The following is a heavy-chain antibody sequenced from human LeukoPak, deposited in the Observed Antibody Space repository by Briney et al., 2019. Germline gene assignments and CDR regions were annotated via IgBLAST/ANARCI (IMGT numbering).Heavy chain of an antibody. CDR2: INSDGSST. V-gene: IGHV3-74*01. CDR3: AKGDTTWELPHDY. D-gene: IGHD1-26*01. Sequence: GGSLRLSCAASGFTFSSHWMHWVRQAPGKGLVWVSRINSDGSSTSYADSVKGRFTISRDNSKNTLYLQMNSLRAEDTAVYYCAKGDTTWELPHDYWGQGTLVTVSP. J-gene: IGHJ4*02. CDR1: GFTFSSHW.